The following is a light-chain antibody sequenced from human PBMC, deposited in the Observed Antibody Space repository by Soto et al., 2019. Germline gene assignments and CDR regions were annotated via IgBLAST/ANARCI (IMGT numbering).Light chain of an antibody. J-gene: IGKJ1*01. CDR3: QQSYSNPTWT. CDR1: QSISTY. CDR2: DSS. Sequence: DIQLTQSPSSLSASVGDRITITCRASQSISTYLNWYQQKPGEAPTLLVYDSSTLQSGVPSRFSGSGFGAEFTLTVSSLQPADFATYYCQQSYSNPTWTFGQGTKVEIK. V-gene: IGKV1-39*01.